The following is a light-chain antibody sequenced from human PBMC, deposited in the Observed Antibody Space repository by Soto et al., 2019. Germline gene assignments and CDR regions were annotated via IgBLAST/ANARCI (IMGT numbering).Light chain of an antibody. CDR1: QSISSW. CDR2: KAS. CDR3: QQYNSSPWT. V-gene: IGKV1-5*03. J-gene: IGKJ1*01. Sequence: DIQMTQSPSTLSASVGDRVTITCRASQSISSWLAWYQQKPGKAPKLLIYKASSLESGVPSRFSGSGSGTEFTLKISSLQPDDFATHYYQQYNSSPWTFGQGTKVEIK.